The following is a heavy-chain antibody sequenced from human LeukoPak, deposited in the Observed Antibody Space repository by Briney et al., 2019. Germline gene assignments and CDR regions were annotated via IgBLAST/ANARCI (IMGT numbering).Heavy chain of an antibody. CDR3: ARLGSGYDPGDF. Sequence: SVKVSCKASGGTFSTLDISWVRQAPGHGLKWMGGIIPLFGPANYAQKFQDRVTIIADESTTTAYMELSSLRSEDTAVYYCARLGSGYDPGDFWGQGTLVTVST. V-gene: IGHV1-69*13. CDR2: IIPLFGPA. D-gene: IGHD5-12*01. J-gene: IGHJ4*02. CDR1: GGTFSTLD.